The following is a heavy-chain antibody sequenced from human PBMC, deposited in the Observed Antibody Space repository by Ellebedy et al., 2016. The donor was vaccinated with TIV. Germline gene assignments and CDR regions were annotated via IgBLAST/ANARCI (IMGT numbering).Heavy chain of an antibody. CDR2: TRSKVSGYTV. Sequence: GESLKISCAASGFTFSDHLMDWVRQAPGKGLEWVARTRSKVSGYTVEYAASVKGRFTISRDDSKNSLYLQMNSLKIEDTAVYYCARDRGTSWVEFDYWGQGTLVTVSS. CDR1: GFTFSDHL. J-gene: IGHJ4*02. CDR3: ARDRGTSWVEFDY. V-gene: IGHV3-72*01. D-gene: IGHD6-13*01.